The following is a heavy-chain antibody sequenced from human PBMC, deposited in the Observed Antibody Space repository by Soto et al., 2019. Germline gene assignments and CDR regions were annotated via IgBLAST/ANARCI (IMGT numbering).Heavy chain of an antibody. J-gene: IGHJ4*02. CDR2: INPNGDST. CDR3: ATTVNSAMAFDY. CDR1: GYTFTHYY. D-gene: IGHD5-18*01. Sequence: QVPLVQTGAEVKKPGASVKASCKASGYTFTHYYIHWVRQAHGQGLEWMGIINPNGDSTTYAQKFRAGFTMTRDTPTSTVYMKLSSLRSEDTPVYYCATTVNSAMAFDYWGQGHLVTVPS. V-gene: IGHV1-46*03.